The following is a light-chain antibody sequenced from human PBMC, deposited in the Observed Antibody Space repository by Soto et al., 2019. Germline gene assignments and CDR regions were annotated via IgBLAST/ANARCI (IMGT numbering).Light chain of an antibody. CDR3: QQSYSTPFT. J-gene: IGKJ3*01. V-gene: IGKV1-39*01. CDR2: TAS. Sequence: DIQMTQSPSSLSASVGDRVTITCRASQSIATFLHWYQQRPGTAPKLLIYTASSLQSGVPSRFSGSGSVTAFTLTISSLQPEDFATYYCQQSYSTPFTFGPGTKGYI. CDR1: QSIATF.